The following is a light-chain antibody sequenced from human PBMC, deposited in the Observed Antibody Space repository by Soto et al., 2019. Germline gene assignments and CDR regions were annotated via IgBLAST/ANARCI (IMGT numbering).Light chain of an antibody. V-gene: IGKV1-12*01. CDR1: QDIGNL. CDR2: FGS. CDR3: QQADSFPLT. Sequence: DIQMTQSPSSVSASVGDRVTLTCRASQDIGNLLAWYQQKPGKAPKLLIYFGSNLQTGVPSRFSGSGSGTDFTLTISSLQPEDLATYYCQQADSFPLTFGQGTKLEIK. J-gene: IGKJ2*01.